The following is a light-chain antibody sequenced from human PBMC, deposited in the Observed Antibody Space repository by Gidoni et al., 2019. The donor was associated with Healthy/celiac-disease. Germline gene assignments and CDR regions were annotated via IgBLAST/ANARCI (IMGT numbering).Light chain of an antibody. CDR3: QQYGSSPRVT. Sequence: IVLKQSPGTLSLSPGERATLSCSSSQSVSSSYLAWYQQKPGQAPRLLIYGASSRATGIPDRFSGSGSGTDFTLTISRLEPEDFAVYYCQQYGSSPRVTFGPGTKVDIK. CDR2: GAS. V-gene: IGKV3-20*01. J-gene: IGKJ3*01. CDR1: QSVSSSY.